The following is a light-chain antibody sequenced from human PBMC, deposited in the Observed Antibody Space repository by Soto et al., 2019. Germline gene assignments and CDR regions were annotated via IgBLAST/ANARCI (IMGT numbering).Light chain of an antibody. V-gene: IGLV2-14*01. Sequence: QSALTQPASVSGSPGQSITISCTGTSNDVGAYDYVSWFQQHPDKAPKLIISVVSNRPSGVSNRFSGSKSGNTASLTISGLQAEDEADYYCSLYTSSDTPYVFGTGTKVTVL. CDR2: VVS. J-gene: IGLJ1*01. CDR3: SLYTSSDTPYV. CDR1: SNDVGAYDY.